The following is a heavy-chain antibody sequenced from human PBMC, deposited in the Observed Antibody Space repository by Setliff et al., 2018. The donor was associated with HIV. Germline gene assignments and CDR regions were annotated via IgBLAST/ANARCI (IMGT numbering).Heavy chain of an antibody. J-gene: IGHJ6*03. CDR3: ARIPCSGGNCNRPPNHYYMDV. CDR1: GYTFTDYF. V-gene: IGHV1-2*02. D-gene: IGHD2-21*01. Sequence: GASVKVSCKASGYTFTDYFMHWVRQAPGQGLEWMGWISPNNGDTNIPQRFRGRVTMTRDTSINTAYMELRGLTSDDTAVYYCARIPCSGGNCNRPPNHYYMDVWGQGTTVTVSS. CDR2: ISPNNGDT.